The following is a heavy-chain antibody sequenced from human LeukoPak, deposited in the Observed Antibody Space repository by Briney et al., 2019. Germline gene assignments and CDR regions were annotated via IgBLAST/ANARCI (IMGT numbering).Heavy chain of an antibody. CDR1: GFTFSSYS. J-gene: IGHJ4*02. D-gene: IGHD6-13*01. CDR3: ARDFLAAAQFDY. Sequence: GGSLRLSCAASGFTFSSYSMNWVRQAPGKGLEWVSSISSSSSYIYYADSVKGRFTISRDNAKNSLYLQMNNLRAEDTAVYYCARDFLAAAQFDYWGQGTLVTVSS. CDR2: ISSSSSYI. V-gene: IGHV3-21*01.